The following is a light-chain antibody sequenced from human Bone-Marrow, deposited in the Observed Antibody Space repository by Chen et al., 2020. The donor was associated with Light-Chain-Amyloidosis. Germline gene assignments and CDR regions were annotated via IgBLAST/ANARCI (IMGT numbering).Light chain of an antibody. CDR1: NLGNKY. V-gene: IGLV3-1*01. CDR2: HDN. J-gene: IGLJ2*01. Sequence: LTQPPSVSVSPGQTGNITCSGDNLGNKYVCWYQQKPGQSPVVVLYHDNKRPSGIPERFSGSNSGNTATLNISGAQPMDEADYYCQVWDIRAAIFGGGTKLTVL. CDR3: QVWDIRAAI.